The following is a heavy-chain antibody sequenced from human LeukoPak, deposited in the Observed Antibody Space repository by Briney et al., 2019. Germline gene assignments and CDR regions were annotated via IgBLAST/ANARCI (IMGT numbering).Heavy chain of an antibody. CDR2: INPSGGST. CDR1: GYTFTSYY. CDR3: ARFAYGSGKRPFYYYGMDV. Sequence: ASVKVSCKASGYTFTSYYMHWVRQAPGHGLEWMGIINPSGGSTSYAQKFQGRVTITRDTSTSKVYMEMSSLRSEDTAVYYCARFAYGSGKRPFYYYGMDVWGQGTTVTVSS. V-gene: IGHV1-46*01. D-gene: IGHD3-10*01. J-gene: IGHJ6*02.